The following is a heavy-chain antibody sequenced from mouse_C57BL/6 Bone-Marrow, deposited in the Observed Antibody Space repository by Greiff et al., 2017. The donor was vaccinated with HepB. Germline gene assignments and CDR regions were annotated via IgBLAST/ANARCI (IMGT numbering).Heavy chain of an antibody. CDR1: GYTFTDYY. V-gene: IGHV1-26*01. D-gene: IGHD1-1*01. J-gene: IGHJ4*01. Sequence: EVQLQQSGPELVKPGASVKISCKASGYTFTDYYMNWVKQSHGKSLEWIGDINPNNGGTSYNQKFKGKATLTVDKSSSTAYMELRSLTSEDSAVYYCARYTTVVATDYAMDYWGQGTSVTVSS. CDR2: INPNNGGT. CDR3: ARYTTVVATDYAMDY.